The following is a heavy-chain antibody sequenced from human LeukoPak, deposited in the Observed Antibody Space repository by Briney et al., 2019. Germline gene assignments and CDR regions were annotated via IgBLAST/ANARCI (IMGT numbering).Heavy chain of an antibody. J-gene: IGHJ2*01. V-gene: IGHV3-23*01. Sequence: GVSLRLSCAASGFAFSSFPMSWVRQAPGKGLEWVSIISDSGGITFYADSVKGRFSISRDNYKNTVFLQMNSLTDDDTAVYYCAKGEGYCGGGICYRYFDLWGRGTLVSVSS. CDR2: ISDSGGIT. CDR3: AKGEGYCGGGICYRYFDL. CDR1: GFAFSSFP. D-gene: IGHD2-15*01.